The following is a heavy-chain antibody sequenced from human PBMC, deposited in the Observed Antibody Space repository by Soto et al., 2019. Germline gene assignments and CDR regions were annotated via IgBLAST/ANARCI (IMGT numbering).Heavy chain of an antibody. CDR1: GFTFSTYN. D-gene: IGHD5-12*01. J-gene: IGHJ4*02. CDR3: ARGWLRDPWMY. CDR2: ISSTSVYM. Sequence: EVKLVESGGGLVKPGGSLRLSCAASGFTFSTYNMNWVRQAPGKGLEWVASISSTSVYMYYANSLKGRFTISRANAKSSLSLQVNSLRAEDTAVYYCARGWLRDPWMYWGQGTLVTVS. V-gene: IGHV3-21*01.